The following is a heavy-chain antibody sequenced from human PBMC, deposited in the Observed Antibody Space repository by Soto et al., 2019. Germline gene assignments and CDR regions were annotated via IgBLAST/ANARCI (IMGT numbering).Heavy chain of an antibody. CDR3: ARDGSVATIGEYYFDH. Sequence: GGSLRLSCAASGFTFSRYSMNWVRQAPGKGLEWVSYISSSSSYIYYADSVKGRFTISRDNAKNSLYLRMNSLRAEDTAVYYCARDGSVATIGEYYFDHWGQGTLVTVSS. J-gene: IGHJ4*02. D-gene: IGHD5-12*01. CDR1: GFTFSRYS. V-gene: IGHV3-21*01. CDR2: ISSSSSYI.